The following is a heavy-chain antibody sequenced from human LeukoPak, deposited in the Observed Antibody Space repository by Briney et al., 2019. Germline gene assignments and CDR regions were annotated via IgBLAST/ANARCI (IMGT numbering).Heavy chain of an antibody. CDR2: IYTSGRV. CDR1: GGSISGYH. V-gene: IGHV4-4*07. Sequence: SETLSLTCTVSGGSISGYHWSCIRQPAGKGLEWIGRIYTSGRVNYNPSLKSRVTMSVDTPKNQFSLNLTSVTAADTAVYYCARVTGNNWFDPWGQGTLVTVSS. J-gene: IGHJ5*02. CDR3: ARVTGNNWFDP.